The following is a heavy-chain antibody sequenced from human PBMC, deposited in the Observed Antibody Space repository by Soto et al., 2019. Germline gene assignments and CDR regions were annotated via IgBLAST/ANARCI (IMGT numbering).Heavy chain of an antibody. D-gene: IGHD6-13*01. J-gene: IGHJ4*02. Sequence: QVQLQESGPGLVKPSQTLSLTCTVSGGSISSGGYYWSWIRQHPGKGLEWIGYIYYSGSTYYNPSLKSRVTISVDTSKNQFSLKLSSVTAADTAVYYCAREIAAAGTHVYFDYWGQGTLVTVSS. CDR3: AREIAAAGTHVYFDY. CDR1: GGSISSGGYY. V-gene: IGHV4-31*03. CDR2: IYYSGST.